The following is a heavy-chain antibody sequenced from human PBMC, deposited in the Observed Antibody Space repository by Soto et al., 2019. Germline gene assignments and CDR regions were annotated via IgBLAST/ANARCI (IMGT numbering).Heavy chain of an antibody. Sequence: GGSLRLSCAASGFTFSSYGMHWVRQAPGKGLEWVAVLWYDGSNKYYADFVKGRFTISRDNSKNTLFLQMNSLRAEDTAVYYCARDFLEWLPPNYYYYGMDVWGQGTTVTVSS. V-gene: IGHV3-33*01. D-gene: IGHD3-3*01. CDR3: ARDFLEWLPPNYYYYGMDV. J-gene: IGHJ6*02. CDR2: LWYDGSNK. CDR1: GFTFSSYG.